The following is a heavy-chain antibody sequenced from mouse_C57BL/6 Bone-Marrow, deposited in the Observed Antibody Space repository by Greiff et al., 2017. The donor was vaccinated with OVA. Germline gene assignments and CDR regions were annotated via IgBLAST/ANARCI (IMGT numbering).Heavy chain of an antibody. CDR1: GYAFSSYW. J-gene: IGHJ4*01. CDR2: IYPGDGDT. Sequence: QVQLKESGAELVKPGASVKISCKASGYAFSSYWMNWVKQRPGKGLEWIGQIYPGDGDTNYNGKFKGKATLTADKSYSTAYMQRSSLTSEESEVYFCERETDLTTREDYAMDYWGQGTSVTVSS. CDR3: ERETDLTTREDYAMDY. V-gene: IGHV1-80*01. D-gene: IGHD2-1*01.